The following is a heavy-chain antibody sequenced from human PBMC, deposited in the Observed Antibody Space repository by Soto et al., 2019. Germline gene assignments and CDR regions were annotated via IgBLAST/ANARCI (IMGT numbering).Heavy chain of an antibody. V-gene: IGHV3-48*01. J-gene: IGHJ4*02. CDR1: GFTFSTYT. CDR3: ARGRPEDY. CDR2: ISSTSSVI. Sequence: PGGSLRLSCAASGFTFSTYTMIWVRQAPGKGLECVSYISSTSSVIYYADSVQGRFTISRDNAKNSLFLQMDSLTAVDTAVYYCARGRPEDYWGQGTLVTVSS.